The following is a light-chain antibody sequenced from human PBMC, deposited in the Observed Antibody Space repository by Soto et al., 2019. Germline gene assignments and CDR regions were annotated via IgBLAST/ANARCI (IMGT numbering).Light chain of an antibody. CDR3: QQYNNWPRT. CDR1: QSINTN. J-gene: IGKJ1*01. Sequence: EIVMTQSPATLSVSPGERATLSCRASQSINTNFAWYQQKPGQAPRLLIYGASTRATGIPARFSGSGSGTDFTLTISSLQSEDFAVYYCQQYNNWPRTFGQGTKVDIK. CDR2: GAS. V-gene: IGKV3-15*01.